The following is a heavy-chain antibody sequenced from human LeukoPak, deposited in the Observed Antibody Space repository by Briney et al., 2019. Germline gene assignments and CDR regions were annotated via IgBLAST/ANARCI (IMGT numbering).Heavy chain of an antibody. CDR3: AREKMARGDAFDI. Sequence: PSETLSLTSTVSGGSISSYYWSWIRQPPGQGLEWIGYIYYSGSTNYNPSLKSRVTISVDTSKNQFSLKLSSVTVADTAVYYCAREKMARGDAFDIWGQGTMVTVSS. V-gene: IGHV4-59*01. CDR1: GGSISSYY. D-gene: IGHD5-24*01. J-gene: IGHJ3*02. CDR2: IYYSGST.